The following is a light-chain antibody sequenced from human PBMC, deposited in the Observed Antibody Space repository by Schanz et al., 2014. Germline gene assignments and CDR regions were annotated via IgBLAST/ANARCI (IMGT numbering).Light chain of an antibody. CDR3: QQSYSTPRT. Sequence: DIQMTQSPSSLSASVGDRVTITCRASQSISSYLNWYQQKPGKAPKLLIYAASSLQSGVPSRFSGSGSGTHFTITRSSLQPEDFATYYCQQSYSTPRTFGQGTKVEIK. J-gene: IGKJ1*01. CDR1: QSISSY. V-gene: IGKV1-39*01. CDR2: AAS.